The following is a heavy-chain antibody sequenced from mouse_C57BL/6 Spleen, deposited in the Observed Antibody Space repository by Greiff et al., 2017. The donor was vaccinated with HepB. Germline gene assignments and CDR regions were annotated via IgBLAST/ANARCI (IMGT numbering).Heavy chain of an antibody. CDR3: AREGLGQAMDY. CDR2: IYPSDSET. CDR1: GYTFTSYW. Sequence: QVQLKQPGAELVRPGSSVKLSCKASGYTFTSYWMDWVKQRPGQGLEWIGNIYPSDSETHYNQKFKDKATLTVDKSSSTAYMQLSSLTSDDSAVYYCAREGLGQAMDYWGQGTSVTVSS. J-gene: IGHJ4*01. V-gene: IGHV1-61*01. D-gene: IGHD4-1*01.